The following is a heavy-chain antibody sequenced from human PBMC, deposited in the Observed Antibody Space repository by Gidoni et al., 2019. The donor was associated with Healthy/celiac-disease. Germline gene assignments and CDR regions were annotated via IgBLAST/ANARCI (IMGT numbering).Heavy chain of an antibody. Sequence: QVQLVQSGAEVKKPGASVKVSCKASGYTFTSYYMHWVRQAPGQGLEWMGIINPSGGSTSYAQKFQGRVTMTRDTSTSTVYMELSSLRSEDTAVYYCARALGGYSYGYRFDYWGQGTLVTVSS. J-gene: IGHJ4*02. CDR2: INPSGGST. CDR3: ARALGGYSYGYRFDY. V-gene: IGHV1-46*01. CDR1: GYTFTSYY. D-gene: IGHD5-18*01.